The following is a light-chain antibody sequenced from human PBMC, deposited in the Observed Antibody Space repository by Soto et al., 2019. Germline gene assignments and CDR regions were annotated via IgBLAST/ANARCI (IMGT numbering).Light chain of an antibody. V-gene: IGKV3-11*01. CDR2: GAS. CDR3: QHRSNG. J-gene: IGKJ2*01. CDR1: QSVGSY. Sequence: ETVLTQSPDTLSLSPGERVTLSCRASQSVGSYLVWYQQKPGQAPRLLIYGASNRATGIPARFSDSGSGTDFTLTISSLEPEDFAVYYCQHRSNGFGQGTKLQIK.